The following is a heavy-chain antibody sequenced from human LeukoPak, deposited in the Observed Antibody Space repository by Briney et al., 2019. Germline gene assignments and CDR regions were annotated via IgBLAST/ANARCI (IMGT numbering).Heavy chain of an antibody. CDR2: INHSGST. D-gene: IGHD3-22*01. CDR1: GGSFSGYY. V-gene: IGHV4-34*01. J-gene: IGHJ5*02. CDR3: AGHRGGSLDSGSSGTNSFDP. Sequence: SSETLSLTCAVYGGSFSGYYWSWIRQPPGKGLEWIGEINHSGSTNDNPSLKSRVTISVDTSKNQFSLKLSSVTAADTAVYYCAGHRGGSLDSGSSGTNSFDPWGQGTLVTVSS.